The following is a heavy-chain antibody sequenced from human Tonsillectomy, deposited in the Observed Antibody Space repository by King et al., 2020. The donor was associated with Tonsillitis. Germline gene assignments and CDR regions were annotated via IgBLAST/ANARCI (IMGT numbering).Heavy chain of an antibody. V-gene: IGHV1-46*01. CDR2: INPSGGST. CDR3: ARDGEDDYDSVGYPGYGY. J-gene: IGHJ4*02. Sequence: QSQLVQSGAEVKKPGASVKVSCKASGYTFTSYYMHWVRQAPGQGLEWMGIINPSGGSTSYAQKFQGRVTMTRDTSTSTVYMELSSLRSEDTAVYYCARDGEDDYDSVGYPGYGYWGQGTLVTVSS. D-gene: IGHD3-22*01. CDR1: GYTFTSYY.